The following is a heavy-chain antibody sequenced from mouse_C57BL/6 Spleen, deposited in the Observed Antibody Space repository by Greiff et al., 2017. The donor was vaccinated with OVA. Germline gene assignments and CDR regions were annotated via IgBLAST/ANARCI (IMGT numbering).Heavy chain of an antibody. CDR3: TRGITTVVESGYAMDY. CDR1: GYTFTDYE. CDR2: IDPETGGT. J-gene: IGHJ4*01. Sequence: QVQLKESGAELVRPGASVTLSCKASGYTFTDYEMHWVKQTPVHGLEWIGAIDPETGGTAYNQKFKGKAILTADKSSSTAYMELRSLTSEDSAVYYCTRGITTVVESGYAMDYWGQGTSVTVSS. V-gene: IGHV1-15*01. D-gene: IGHD1-1*01.